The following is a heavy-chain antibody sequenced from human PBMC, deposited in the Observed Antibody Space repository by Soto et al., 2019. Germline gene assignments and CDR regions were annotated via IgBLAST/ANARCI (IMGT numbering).Heavy chain of an antibody. CDR3: ARVLGSGSSYFFDY. J-gene: IGHJ4*02. Sequence: PGGSLRLSCAASGFTLSSYTMNWVRQAPGKGLEWVSSISSSSTYIYHADSLKGRFTISRDNAKNSLYLQMNSLRADDTAVYYCARVLGSGSSYFFDYWGQGT. V-gene: IGHV3-21*01. CDR1: GFTLSSYT. CDR2: ISSSSTYI. D-gene: IGHD3-10*01.